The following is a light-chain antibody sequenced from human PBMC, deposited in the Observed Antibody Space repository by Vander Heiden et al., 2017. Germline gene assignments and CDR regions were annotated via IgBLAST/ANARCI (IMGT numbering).Light chain of an antibody. J-gene: IGKJ2*01. CDR2: WAS. V-gene: IGKV4-1*01. Sequence: DIVMTQSPDSLAVSLGERATINCKSSQTVIYSSNNKNFLAWYQQKPGQPPKLLIYWASARESGVPDRFSGSGSGTDFTLTISSLQAEDVAVYYCHQYFSSPFTFGQGTKLEIK. CDR3: HQYFSSPFT. CDR1: QTVIYSSNNKNF.